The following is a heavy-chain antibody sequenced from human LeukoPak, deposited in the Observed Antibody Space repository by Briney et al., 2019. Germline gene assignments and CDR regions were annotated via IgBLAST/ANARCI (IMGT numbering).Heavy chain of an antibody. CDR1: GYTFTGYY. J-gene: IGHJ4*02. V-gene: IGHV1-2*06. CDR2: INPNSGGT. D-gene: IGHD5-18*01. Sequence: GASVKVSCKASGYTFTGYYMHWVRQAPGQGLEWMGRINPNSGGTNYAQKFQGRVTMTRDTSISTAYMELSRLRSDDTAVYYCASRGDTAMVHGLIDCWGQGTLVTVSS. CDR3: ASRGDTAMVHGLIDC.